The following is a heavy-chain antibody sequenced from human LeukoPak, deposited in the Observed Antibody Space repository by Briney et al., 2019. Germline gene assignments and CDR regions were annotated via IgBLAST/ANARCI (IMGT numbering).Heavy chain of an antibody. D-gene: IGHD6-13*01. J-gene: IGHJ5*02. CDR3: ARGRYSSSWFSFDP. Sequence: SETLSLTCTVSGGSISSYYWSWIRQTPGKGLEWIGYIYYSGSTNYNPSLKSRVTISVDTSKNQFSLKLSSVTAADTAVYYCARGRYSSSWFSFDPWGQGTLVTVSS. CDR2: IYYSGST. V-gene: IGHV4-59*01. CDR1: GGSISSYY.